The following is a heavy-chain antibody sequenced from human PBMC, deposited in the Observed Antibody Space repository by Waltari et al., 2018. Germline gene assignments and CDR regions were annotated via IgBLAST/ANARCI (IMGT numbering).Heavy chain of an antibody. CDR1: GYFISSGYY. V-gene: IGHV4-38-2*02. J-gene: IGHJ4*02. D-gene: IGHD6-19*01. CDR2: IYHSGGT. Sequence: QVQLQESGPGLVKPSETLSLTCAVSGYFISSGYYWGWIRQPPGKGLEWIGSIYHSGGTYYNPSLKSRVTISVDTSKNQFSLKLSSVTAADTAVYYCARDEAVAVIFDYWGQGTLVTVSS. CDR3: ARDEAVAVIFDY.